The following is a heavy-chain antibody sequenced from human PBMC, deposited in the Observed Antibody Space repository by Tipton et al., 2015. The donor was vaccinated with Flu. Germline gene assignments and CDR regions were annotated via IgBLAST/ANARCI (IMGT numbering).Heavy chain of an antibody. Sequence: GSLRLSCVASGLTFSTYAMNWVRQVPGKGLEWVSTISTGRGTTYYADSVKGRFTISRDNSKNTLDLQMNGLRAEDTAVYYCARRDFSNYVSEPKNWFDPWGQGTLVTVSS. CDR3: ARRDFSNYVSEPKNWFDP. CDR1: GLTFSTYA. D-gene: IGHD4-11*01. CDR2: ISTGRGTT. J-gene: IGHJ5*02. V-gene: IGHV3-23*01.